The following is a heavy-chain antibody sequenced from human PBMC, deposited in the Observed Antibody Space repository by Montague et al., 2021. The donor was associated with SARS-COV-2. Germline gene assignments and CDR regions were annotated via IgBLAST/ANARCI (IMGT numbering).Heavy chain of an antibody. Sequence: SETLSLTCGVSGASVTSTNWWSWIRQPPGKGLEWIGYIYYSGSTNYNPSLKSRVTISVDTSKNQFSLKLSSVTAADTAVYYCARHPWHITIFGVVTRYGMDVWGQGTTVTVSS. V-gene: IGHV4-61*01. J-gene: IGHJ6*02. D-gene: IGHD3-3*01. CDR3: ARHPWHITIFGVVTRYGMDV. CDR2: IYYSGST. CDR1: GASVTSTNW.